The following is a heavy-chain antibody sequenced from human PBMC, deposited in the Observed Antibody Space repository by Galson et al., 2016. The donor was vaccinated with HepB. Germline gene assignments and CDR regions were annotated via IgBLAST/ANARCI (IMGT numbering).Heavy chain of an antibody. D-gene: IGHD3-9*01. Sequence: SLRLSCAASGFTFSGYGMHWVRQAPGKGLEHVSAIGSNGGSTDYPDSVKGRFTISRDNSKNTLYLQMGSLRAEDMAVYYCARSRYDHAFDMWGQGTMVTVSS. J-gene: IGHJ3*02. CDR3: ARSRYDHAFDM. V-gene: IGHV3-64*02. CDR1: GFTFSGYG. CDR2: IGSNGGST.